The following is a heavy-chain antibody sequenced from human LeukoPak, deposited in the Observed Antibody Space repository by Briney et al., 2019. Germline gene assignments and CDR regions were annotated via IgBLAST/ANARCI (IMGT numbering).Heavy chain of an antibody. V-gene: IGHV3-23*01. CDR3: ARLSMVRGAPHDY. CDR2: ISGSGGST. J-gene: IGHJ4*02. Sequence: PGGSLRLPCAASRFTFSSYAMSWVRQAPGKGLEWVSAISGSGGSTYYADSVKGRFTISRDNAKNSLYLQMNSLRDEDTAVYYCARLSMVRGAPHDYWGQGTLVTVSS. CDR1: RFTFSSYA. D-gene: IGHD3-10*01.